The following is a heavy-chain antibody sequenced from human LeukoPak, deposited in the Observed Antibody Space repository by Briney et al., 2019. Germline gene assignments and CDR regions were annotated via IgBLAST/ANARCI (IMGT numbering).Heavy chain of an antibody. D-gene: IGHD6-13*01. J-gene: IGHJ5*02. CDR3: ARDDWGTYSSSHEWWFDP. V-gene: IGHV1-2*02. CDR1: GYTFTGYY. Sequence: WASVKVSCKASGYTFTGYYMHWVRQAPGQGLEWMGWINPNSGGTNYAQKFQGRVTMTRDTSISTAYMELSRLRSDDTAVYYCARDDWGTYSSSHEWWFDPWGQGTLVTVSS. CDR2: INPNSGGT.